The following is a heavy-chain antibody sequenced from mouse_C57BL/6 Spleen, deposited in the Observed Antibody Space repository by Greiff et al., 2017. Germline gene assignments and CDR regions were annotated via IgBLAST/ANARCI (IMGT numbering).Heavy chain of an antibody. CDR3: ARKTTVGMDY. CDR1: GFTFSDYG. CDR2: ISSGSSTI. J-gene: IGHJ4*01. D-gene: IGHD1-1*01. V-gene: IGHV5-17*01. Sequence: EVKLVESGGGLVKPGGSLKLSCAASGFTFSDYGMHWVRQAPEKGLEWVAYISSGSSTIYYADTVKGRFTISRDNAKNTLFLQMTSLRSEDTAMYYCARKTTVGMDYWGQGTSVTVSS.